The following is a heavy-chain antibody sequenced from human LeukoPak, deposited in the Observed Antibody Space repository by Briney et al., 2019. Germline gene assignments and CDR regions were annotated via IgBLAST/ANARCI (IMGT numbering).Heavy chain of an antibody. CDR1: GGSISSSNW. CDR2: IYHSGST. V-gene: IGHV4-4*02. CDR3: ARYDYYDSSGYY. J-gene: IGHJ4*02. D-gene: IGHD3-22*01. Sequence: SETLSLTCVVSGGSISSSNWWSWVRQPPGKGLEWIGEIYHSGSTNYNPSLKSRVTISVDKSKNQFSLKLSSVTAADTAVYYCARYDYYDSSGYYWSQGTLVTVSS.